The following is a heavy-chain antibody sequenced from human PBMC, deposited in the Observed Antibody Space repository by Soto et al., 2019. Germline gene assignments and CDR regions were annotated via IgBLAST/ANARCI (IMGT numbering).Heavy chain of an antibody. Sequence: QIQLVQSGAEVKKPGASVKVSCKTSGFTFKGYYIYWVRQAPGQGLELMGWISTYNGITQYTESLQDGGTMTIETSASTAHLELRSLTSEDTAVYFCVRGDTYYSEWYFQYWGQGTLVIVSS. V-gene: IGHV1-18*01. CDR3: VRGDTYYSEWYFQY. J-gene: IGHJ4*02. CDR2: ISTYNGIT. CDR1: GFTFKGYY. D-gene: IGHD2-21*01.